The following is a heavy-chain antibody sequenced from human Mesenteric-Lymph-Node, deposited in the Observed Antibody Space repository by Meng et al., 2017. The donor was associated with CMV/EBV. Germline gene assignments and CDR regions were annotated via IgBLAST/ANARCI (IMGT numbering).Heavy chain of an antibody. V-gene: IGHV3-23*03. Sequence: SSYAMTWVRQAPGKGLEWVSSIYGGVSSTYYADSVKGRFTISRENSKNTLYLQMNSLRAEDTAVYYCARDPRGYCSGGSCYLNWFDPWGQGTLVTVSS. D-gene: IGHD2-15*01. CDR3: ARDPRGYCSGGSCYLNWFDP. CDR1: SSYA. J-gene: IGHJ5*02. CDR2: IYGGVSST.